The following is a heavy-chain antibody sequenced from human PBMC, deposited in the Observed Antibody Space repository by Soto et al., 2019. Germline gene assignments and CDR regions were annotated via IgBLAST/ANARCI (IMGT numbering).Heavy chain of an antibody. V-gene: IGHV4-34*01. J-gene: IGHJ4*02. CDR3: AGGIAAAASYYFDY. Sequence: PSETLSLTCAVYGGSFSGYYWSWIRQPPGKGLEWIGEINHSGSTNYNPSLKSRVTISVDTSKNQFSPKLSSVTAADTAVYYCAGGIAAAASYYFDYWGQGTLVTSPQ. D-gene: IGHD6-13*01. CDR2: INHSGST. CDR1: GGSFSGYY.